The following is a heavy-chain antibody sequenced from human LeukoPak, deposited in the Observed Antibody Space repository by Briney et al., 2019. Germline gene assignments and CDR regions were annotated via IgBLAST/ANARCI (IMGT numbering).Heavy chain of an antibody. CDR2: INPNSGGT. V-gene: IGHV1-2*02. Sequence: GASVKVSCKASGYTFTGYYMHWVRQAPGQGLEWMGWINPNSGGTNYAQKFQGRVTMTRDTSISTAYMELSSLRSEDTAVYYCARQAYYYGSGRPGIPISNRPYYYYGMDVWGQGTTVTVSS. CDR1: GYTFTGYY. D-gene: IGHD3-10*01. CDR3: ARQAYYYGSGRPGIPISNRPYYYYGMDV. J-gene: IGHJ6*02.